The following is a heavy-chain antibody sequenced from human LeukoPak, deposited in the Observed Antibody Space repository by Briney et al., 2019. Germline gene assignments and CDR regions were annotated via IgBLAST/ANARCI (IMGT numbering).Heavy chain of an antibody. D-gene: IGHD3-10*01. CDR2: IIPIFGTA. V-gene: IGHV1-69*01. Sequence: SVKVSCKASGGTFSSYAISWVRQAPGQGLEWMGGIIPIFGTANYAQKFQGRVTITPDESTSTAYMELSSLRSEDTAVYYCARADDFGEADNWFDPWGQGTLVTVSS. J-gene: IGHJ5*02. CDR1: GGTFSSYA. CDR3: ARADDFGEADNWFDP.